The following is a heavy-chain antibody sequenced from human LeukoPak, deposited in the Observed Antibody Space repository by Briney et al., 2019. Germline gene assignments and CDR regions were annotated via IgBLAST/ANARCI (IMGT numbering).Heavy chain of an antibody. Sequence: GGSLRLSCAASGFTFSRFWMAWIRQAPGKGLEWVANIREDGNERYYADSVKGRFTISRDNAKNSVYLQMNSLMAEDTAVYYCAGRIFDIWGQGTLVTVSS. J-gene: IGHJ3*02. CDR2: IREDGNER. CDR1: GFTFSRFW. V-gene: IGHV3-7*03. D-gene: IGHD2/OR15-2a*01. CDR3: AGRIFDI.